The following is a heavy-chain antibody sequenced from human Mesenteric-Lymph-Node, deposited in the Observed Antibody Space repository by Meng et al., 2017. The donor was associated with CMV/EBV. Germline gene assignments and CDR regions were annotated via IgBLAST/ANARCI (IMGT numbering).Heavy chain of an antibody. Sequence: SCAHSGFTFSSYAMRWVRQAPGKGLEWVSAISGSGGSTYYADSVKGRFTISRDNSKNTLYLQMNSLRAEDTAVYYCAKGGGAVAGFDYWGQGTLVTVSS. CDR2: ISGSGGST. J-gene: IGHJ4*02. V-gene: IGHV3-23*01. D-gene: IGHD6-19*01. CDR3: AKGGGAVAGFDY. CDR1: GFTFSSYA.